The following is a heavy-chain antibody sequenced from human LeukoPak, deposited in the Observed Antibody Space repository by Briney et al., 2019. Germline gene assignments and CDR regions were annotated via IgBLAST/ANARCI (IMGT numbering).Heavy chain of an antibody. CDR3: ARGVGYYDSRKNAFDI. CDR1: GFTFSSYW. J-gene: IGHJ3*02. V-gene: IGHV3-7*01. D-gene: IGHD3-22*01. Sequence: PGGSLRLSCEASGFTFSSYWMSWVRQAPGKGLEWVANIKQDGSEKKYLDSVKGRFTISRDNAKNSMYLQMNSLRAEDTAVYYCARGVGYYDSRKNAFDIWGQGTMVTVSS. CDR2: IKQDGSEK.